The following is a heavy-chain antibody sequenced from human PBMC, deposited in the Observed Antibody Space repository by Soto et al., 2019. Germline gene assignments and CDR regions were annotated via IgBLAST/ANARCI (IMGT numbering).Heavy chain of an antibody. D-gene: IGHD6-13*01. CDR1: GDSVSSNSAA. V-gene: IGHV6-1*01. Sequence: PSQTLSLTCAISGDSVSSNSAAWNWIRQSPSRGLEWLGRTYYRSKWYNDYAVSVKSRITINPDTSKNQFSLQLNSVTPEDTAVYYCASASSSWLSYYYGMDVWGQGTTVTVSS. CDR3: ASASSSWLSYYYGMDV. J-gene: IGHJ6*02. CDR2: TYYRSKWYN.